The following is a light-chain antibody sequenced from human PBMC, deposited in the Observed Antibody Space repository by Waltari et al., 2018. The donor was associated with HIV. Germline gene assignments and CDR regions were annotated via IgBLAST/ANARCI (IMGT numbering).Light chain of an antibody. CDR1: QAISGN. V-gene: IGKV1-9*01. CDR3: QQLNSYRGYT. CDR2: AVS. Sequence: DTQLTQSPSFLSASVGGRVTITCRASQAISGNLAWDEQRPGRAPKLLVCAVSALQSGVPSRFSGSVTGTRFTLTINRLQPEDFASYYCQQLNSYRGYTLGQGTKVDIK. J-gene: IGKJ2*01.